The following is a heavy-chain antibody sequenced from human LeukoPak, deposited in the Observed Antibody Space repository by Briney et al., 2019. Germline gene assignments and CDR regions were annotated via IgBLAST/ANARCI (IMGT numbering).Heavy chain of an antibody. Sequence: ASVKVSCKASGYTFTSYGISWVRQAPGQGLEWMGWISAYNGNTNYAQKLQGRVTMTTDTSTSTAYMELRSLRSDDTAVYYCARVTTHHYDFWSGYYLPVHFDYWGQGTLVTVSS. D-gene: IGHD3-3*01. CDR2: ISAYNGNT. CDR3: ARVTTHHYDFWSGYYLPVHFDY. CDR1: GYTFTSYG. V-gene: IGHV1-18*01. J-gene: IGHJ4*02.